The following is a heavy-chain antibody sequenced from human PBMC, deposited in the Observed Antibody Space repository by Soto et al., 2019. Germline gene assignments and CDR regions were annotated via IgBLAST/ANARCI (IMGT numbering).Heavy chain of an antibody. J-gene: IGHJ1*01. D-gene: IGHD2-8*01. V-gene: IGHV4-4*02. CDR1: VCSIMSTNW. CDR2: IYHIGIA. CDR3: ERGNGGGDLQH. Sequence: SETLSLTCSFSVCSIMSTNWCNCVRQPPGTGLEWIGQIYHIGIANYNPSLKSRVNISVDKSKNQFSLKLTSVTAADTAVYYCERGNGGGDLQHWGKGNMVNVSS.